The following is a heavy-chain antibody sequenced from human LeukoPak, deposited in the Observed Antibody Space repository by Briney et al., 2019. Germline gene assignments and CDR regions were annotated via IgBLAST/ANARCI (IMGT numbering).Heavy chain of an antibody. Sequence: PSETLSLTCAVSGGSISSSNWWSWVRQPPGKGLEWIGEIYHSGSTNYNPSLKRRVTISVHTSKNQLSLKLSSVTAADTAVYYCARVGPTWIQLWHRYHYFDYWGQGTLVTVSS. CDR3: ARVGPTWIQLWHRYHYFDY. D-gene: IGHD5-18*01. CDR2: IYHSGST. V-gene: IGHV4-4*02. J-gene: IGHJ4*02. CDR1: GGSISSSNW.